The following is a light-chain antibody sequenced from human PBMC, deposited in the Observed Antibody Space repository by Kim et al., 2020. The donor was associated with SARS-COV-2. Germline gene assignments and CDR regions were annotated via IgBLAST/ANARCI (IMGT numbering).Light chain of an antibody. V-gene: IGKV1-5*03. CDR1: RYISTW. CDR3: QHYHEYLFS. Sequence: IQMTQSPSTLSASVGDRVTITCRASRYISTWLAWYQQRPGKAPELLISRASDLQTGVPSRFRCSVSGIEFTLTITHLLPEDFATNYCQHYHEYLFSFGQGTKLEI. J-gene: IGKJ2*03. CDR2: RAS.